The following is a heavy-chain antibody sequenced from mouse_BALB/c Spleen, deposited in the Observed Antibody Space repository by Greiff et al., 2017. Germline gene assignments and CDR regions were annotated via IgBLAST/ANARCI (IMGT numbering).Heavy chain of an antibody. CDR2: ISYSGST. Sequence: EVQRVESGPSLVKPSQTLSLTCSVTGDSITSGYWNWIRKFPGNKLEYMGYISYSGSTYYNPSLKSRISITRDTSKNQYYLQLNSVTTEDTATYYCARSGGNYPYYYAMDYWGQGTSVTVSS. D-gene: IGHD2-1*01. V-gene: IGHV3-8*02. CDR1: GDSITSGY. CDR3: ARSGGNYPYYYAMDY. J-gene: IGHJ4*01.